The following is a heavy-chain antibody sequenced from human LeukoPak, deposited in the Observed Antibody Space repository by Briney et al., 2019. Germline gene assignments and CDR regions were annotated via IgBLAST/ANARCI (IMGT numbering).Heavy chain of an antibody. J-gene: IGHJ4*02. CDR1: GFTFSDYY. D-gene: IGHD4-17*01. CDR2: ISSSGNTI. CDR3: AREARQGGLGDYIPLDY. Sequence: GGSLRLSCAASGFTFSDYYMSWIRQAPGKGLEWVSYISSSGNTIYYADSVKGRFTIPRDNAKNSLYLQMNSLRAEDTAVYYCAREARQGGLGDYIPLDYWGQGTLVTVSS. V-gene: IGHV3-11*01.